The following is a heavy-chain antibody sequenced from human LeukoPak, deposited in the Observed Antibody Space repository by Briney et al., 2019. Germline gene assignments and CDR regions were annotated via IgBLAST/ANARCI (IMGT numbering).Heavy chain of an antibody. J-gene: IGHJ4*02. CDR2: IYYSGST. CDR3: ARDGLGPLDY. CDR1: GGSISSYY. D-gene: IGHD7-27*01. V-gene: IGHV4-59*01. Sequence: SETLSLTCTVSGGSISSYYWSWIRQPPGKGLEWIGYIYYSGSTNYNPSLKRRVTISVDTSKNQFSLKLSSVTAADTAVYYCARDGLGPLDYWGQGTLVTVSS.